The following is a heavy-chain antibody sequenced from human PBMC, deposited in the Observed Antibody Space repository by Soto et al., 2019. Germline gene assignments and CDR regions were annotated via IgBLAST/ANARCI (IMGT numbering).Heavy chain of an antibody. CDR1: GFTFSSFP. V-gene: IGHV3-23*01. Sequence: EVQLLESGGGPAQPGGSLRLSCEASGFTFSSFPMSWVRQVPGTGLEWVSAISGDAGRTDYADSVKGRFTVSRDNSKNTLYLQMNSLRAEDTAVYHCAKGVIVGATYYYYYYGMDVWGQGTTVTVSS. CDR3: AKGVIVGATYYYYYYGMDV. CDR2: ISGDAGRT. D-gene: IGHD1-26*01. J-gene: IGHJ6*02.